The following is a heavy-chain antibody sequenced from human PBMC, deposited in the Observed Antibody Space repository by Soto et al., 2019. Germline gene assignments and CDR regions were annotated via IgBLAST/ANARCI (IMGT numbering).Heavy chain of an antibody. CDR2: INHSGST. D-gene: IGHD1-26*01. V-gene: IGHV4-34*01. Sequence: PSETLSLTCAVYGGSFSGYYWSWIRQPPGKGLEWIGEINHSGSTNYNPSLKSRVTISVDTSKNQFSLKLSSVTAADTAVYYCASIGEHGVSRWVDPWGKGTLVTV. J-gene: IGHJ5*02. CDR1: GGSFSGYY. CDR3: ASIGEHGVSRWVDP.